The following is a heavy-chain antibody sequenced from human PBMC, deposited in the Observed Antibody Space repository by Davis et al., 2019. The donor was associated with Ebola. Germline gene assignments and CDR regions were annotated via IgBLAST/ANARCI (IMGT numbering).Heavy chain of an antibody. V-gene: IGHV3-64*02. Sequence: PGGSLRLSCAASGFTFSSYAMHWVRQAPGKGLEYVSAISSNGGSTYYADSVKGRFTISRDNSKNTLYLQMGSLRAEDMAVYYCARGGGHDYGDYWGQGTLVTVSS. CDR3: ARGGGHDYGDY. D-gene: IGHD3-16*01. CDR2: ISSNGGST. CDR1: GFTFSSYA. J-gene: IGHJ4*02.